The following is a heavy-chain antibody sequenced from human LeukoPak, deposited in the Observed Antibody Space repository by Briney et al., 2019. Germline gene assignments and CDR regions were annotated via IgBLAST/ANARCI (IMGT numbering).Heavy chain of an antibody. V-gene: IGHV4-59*08. CDR2: IYYSGST. D-gene: IGHD3-3*01. CDR3: ARSAYNYDFWSGHDNWFDP. CDR1: GGSISSYY. J-gene: IGHJ5*02. Sequence: PSETLSLTCTVSGGSISSYYWSWLRQPPGKGLEWIGYIYYSGSTNYNPSLKSRVTISVDTSKNQFSLKLSSVTAADTAVYYCARSAYNYDFWSGHDNWFDPWGQGTLVTVSS.